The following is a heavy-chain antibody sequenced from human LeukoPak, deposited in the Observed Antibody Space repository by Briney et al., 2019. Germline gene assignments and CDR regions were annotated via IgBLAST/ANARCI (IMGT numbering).Heavy chain of an antibody. CDR3: GRGFYGGNALDAFDI. Sequence: GGSLRLSCAASGFTFSDYYMSWIRQAPGKGLEWISYISSSGSDIYYTGSMKGRFTISRDNAKNSLYLQMHSLRGDDTAVYYCGRGFYGGNALDAFDIWGQGTMVTVSS. D-gene: IGHD4-23*01. CDR1: GFTFSDYY. V-gene: IGHV3-11*01. CDR2: ISSSGSDI. J-gene: IGHJ3*02.